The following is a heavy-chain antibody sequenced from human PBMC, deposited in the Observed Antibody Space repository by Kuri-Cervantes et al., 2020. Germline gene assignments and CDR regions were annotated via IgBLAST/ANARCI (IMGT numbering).Heavy chain of an antibody. CDR2: INHSGST. CDR1: GGSFSGYY. J-gene: IGHJ3*02. D-gene: IGHD4-17*01. V-gene: IGHV4-34*01. Sequence: SETLSLTCAVYGGSFSGYYWSWIRQPPGKGLEWIGEINHSGSTNYNPSLKSRVTISVDTSKNQFSLKLSSVTAADTAVYYCARGSSITVTIKAFDIWGQGTMVTVSS. CDR3: ARGSSITVTIKAFDI.